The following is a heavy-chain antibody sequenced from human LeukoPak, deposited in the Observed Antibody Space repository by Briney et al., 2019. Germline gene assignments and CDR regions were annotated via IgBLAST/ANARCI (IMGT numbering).Heavy chain of an antibody. Sequence: SVKVSCKASGGTFSSYAISWVRQAPGQGLEWMGGIIPIFGTANYAQKFQGRVTITADESTSTAYMELSSLRSEDTAVYYCAREDPEVVRTYAFDIWGQGTMVIVSS. D-gene: IGHD1-14*01. V-gene: IGHV1-69*13. J-gene: IGHJ3*02. CDR2: IIPIFGTA. CDR1: GGTFSSYA. CDR3: AREDPEVVRTYAFDI.